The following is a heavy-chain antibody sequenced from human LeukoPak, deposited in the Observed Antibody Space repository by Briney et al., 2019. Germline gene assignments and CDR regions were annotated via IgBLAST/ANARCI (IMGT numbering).Heavy chain of an antibody. CDR3: ARTPHTDHGDYASTDY. D-gene: IGHD4-17*01. CDR2: ISAYNGRT. Sequence: ASVKVSCKASGYTFTGYYMHWVRQAPGQGLEWMGWISAYNGRTYYAQNLQGRVTMTTDTATSTAYMELRSLRPDDTAVYYCARTPHTDHGDYASTDYWGQGTLVTVSS. CDR1: GYTFTGYY. V-gene: IGHV1-18*04. J-gene: IGHJ4*02.